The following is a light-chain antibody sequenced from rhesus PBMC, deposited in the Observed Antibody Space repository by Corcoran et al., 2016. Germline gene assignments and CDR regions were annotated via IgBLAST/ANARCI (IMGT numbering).Light chain of an antibody. CDR1: QSVSRS. V-gene: IGKV3-42*01. CDR3: QQDFDWPPT. CDR2: GVS. Sequence: EVVMTQSPATLSLSPGERATLSCRASQSVSRSLVWYQQKPGQAPKLLIYGVSNRATGIPDRFSGSGSGTDFSLPISSLEPEDVGVYHFQQDFDWPPTFGQGTKVEI. J-gene: IGKJ1*01.